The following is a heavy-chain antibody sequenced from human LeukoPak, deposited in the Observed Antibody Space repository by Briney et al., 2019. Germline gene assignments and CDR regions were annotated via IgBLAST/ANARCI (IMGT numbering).Heavy chain of an antibody. J-gene: IGHJ5*02. CDR1: GFTFSSYS. CDR2: ISSRSITK. D-gene: IGHD4-17*01. Sequence: GGSLRLSCAASGFTFSSYSMNWVRQAPGKGLEWISYISSRSITKYYADSVKGRFTISRDNAKDSLDLQMNSLRVEDTAVYYCARGEDVKGDYFGFDPWGQGTLVTVSS. V-gene: IGHV3-48*04. CDR3: ARGEDVKGDYFGFDP.